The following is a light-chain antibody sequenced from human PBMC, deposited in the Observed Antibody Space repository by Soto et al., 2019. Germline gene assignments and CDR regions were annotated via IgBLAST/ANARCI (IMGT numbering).Light chain of an antibody. CDR3: LQHNNYPPT. Sequence: DIQMTQSPSALSASVGDRVTITCRASHDLRNDLGWVQQKPGKAPKRLIYAASSLQSGVPSRFSGSGSGTEFILTTSSLHPEDFATYYCLQHNNYPPTFVQGTRVEI. CDR2: AAS. CDR1: HDLRND. J-gene: IGKJ1*01. V-gene: IGKV1-17*01.